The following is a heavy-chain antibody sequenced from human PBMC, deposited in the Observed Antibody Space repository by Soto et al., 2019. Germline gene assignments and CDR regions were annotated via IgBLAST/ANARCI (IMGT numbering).Heavy chain of an antibody. CDR1: GGTFSSYA. CDR3: ARRSSSWSRSWFDP. D-gene: IGHD6-13*01. V-gene: IGHV1-69*13. J-gene: IGHJ5*02. Sequence: GASVKVSCKASGGTFSSYATSWVRQAPGQGLEWMGGIIPIFGTANYAQKFQGRVTITADESTSTAYMELSSLRSEDTAVYYCARRSSSWSRSWFDPWGQGTLVTVSS. CDR2: IIPIFGTA.